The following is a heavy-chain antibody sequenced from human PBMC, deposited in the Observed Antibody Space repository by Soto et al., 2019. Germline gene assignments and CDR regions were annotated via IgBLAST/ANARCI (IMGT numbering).Heavy chain of an antibody. CDR2: ISESGGTT. CDR1: GFTFSSYA. V-gene: IGHV3-23*01. CDR3: ARGSSTWPD. Sequence: EVQLLESGGGLVQPGGSLRLSCAASGFTFSSYAISWVRQAPGKGLEWLSSISESGGTTYYADSVKGRFTISRDSSKNTLYLQMNSLRAEDTAIYYCARGSSTWPDWGQGTLVTVSS. D-gene: IGHD6-13*01. J-gene: IGHJ4*02.